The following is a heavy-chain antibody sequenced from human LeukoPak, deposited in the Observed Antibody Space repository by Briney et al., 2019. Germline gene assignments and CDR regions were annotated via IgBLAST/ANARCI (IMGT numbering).Heavy chain of an antibody. J-gene: IGHJ4*02. CDR3: ARAPPGDYAFGY. Sequence: GGSLRLSCAASGFTFSSYSMNWVRQAPGKGLEWVSSISSSSSYIYYADSVKGRFTISRDNAKNSLYLQMNSLRAEDTAVYYCARAPPGDYAFGYWGQGTLVTVSS. CDR1: GFTFSSYS. D-gene: IGHD4-17*01. CDR2: ISSSSSYI. V-gene: IGHV3-21*01.